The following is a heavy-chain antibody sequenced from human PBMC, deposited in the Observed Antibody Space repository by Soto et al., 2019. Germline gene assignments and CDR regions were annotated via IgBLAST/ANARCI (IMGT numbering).Heavy chain of an antibody. Sequence: LSLTCTVSGGSISSGGYYWSWIRQHPGKGLEWIGYIYYSGSTYYNPSLKSRVTISVDTSKNQFSLKLSSVTAADTAVYYCARDSGLAAAGPDAFDIWGQGTMVTVSS. V-gene: IGHV4-31*03. J-gene: IGHJ3*02. CDR2: IYYSGST. CDR1: GGSISSGGYY. D-gene: IGHD2-21*01. CDR3: ARDSGLAAAGPDAFDI.